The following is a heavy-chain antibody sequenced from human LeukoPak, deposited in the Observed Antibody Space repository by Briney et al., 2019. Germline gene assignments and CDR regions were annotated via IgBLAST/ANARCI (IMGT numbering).Heavy chain of an antibody. J-gene: IGHJ4*02. CDR1: GFTFDNYA. CDR3: TKDIVSMIRGVMAY. Sequence: PGGSLRLSCAASGFTFDNYAMHWVRQAPGKGLEWVSGISWNSGSIGYADSVKGRFTISRDNAKNSLYLQMNSLRAEDTALYYCTKDIVSMIRGVMAYWGQGTLVTVSS. D-gene: IGHD3-10*01. V-gene: IGHV3-9*01. CDR2: ISWNSGSI.